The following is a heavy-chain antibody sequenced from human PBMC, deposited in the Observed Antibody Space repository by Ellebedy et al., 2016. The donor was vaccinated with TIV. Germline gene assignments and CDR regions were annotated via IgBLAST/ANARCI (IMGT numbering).Heavy chain of an antibody. CDR3: TRHDRCGAGPSEAFDI. D-gene: IGHD3-10*01. J-gene: IGHJ3*02. Sequence: GESLKISCAVSGFTVSDHYMDWVRQAPGKGLEWIRFVRSRVYGGTTEYAASVKGRFTITRDDSQTSLYLQMNSLTIKDKAINYCTRHDRCGAGPSEAFDIWGQGTMVTVSS. CDR2: VRSRVYGGTT. CDR1: GFTVSDHY. V-gene: IGHV3-72*01.